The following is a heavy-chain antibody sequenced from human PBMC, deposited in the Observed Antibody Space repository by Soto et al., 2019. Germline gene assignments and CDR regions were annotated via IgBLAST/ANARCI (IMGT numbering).Heavy chain of an antibody. D-gene: IGHD6-6*01. CDR2: IYYSGRT. V-gene: IGHV4-61*01. Sequence: SETLSLTCTVSGGSVSSGSYYWSWIRQPPGKGLEWIGYIYYSGRTNYNPSLKSRVTISVDTSKNQFSLKLSSVTAADTAVYYCSRLFYCSSSLRVLAYCAMDVWGRGTTVTVSS. CDR3: SRLFYCSSSLRVLAYCAMDV. J-gene: IGHJ6*02. CDR1: GGSVSSGSYY.